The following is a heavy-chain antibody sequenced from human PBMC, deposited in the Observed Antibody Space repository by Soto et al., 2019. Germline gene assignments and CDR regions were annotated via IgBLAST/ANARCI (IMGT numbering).Heavy chain of an antibody. V-gene: IGHV3-48*03. D-gene: IGHD3-22*01. J-gene: IGHJ5*02. CDR1: GFTFSSYE. Sequence: HPGGSLRLSCAASGFTFSSYEMNWVRQAPGKGLEWVSYISSSGSTIYYADSVKGRFTISRDNAKNSLYLQMNSLRAEDTAVYYCARERYYDSSGYYHNWFDPWGQGTLVTVSS. CDR2: ISSSGSTI. CDR3: ARERYYDSSGYYHNWFDP.